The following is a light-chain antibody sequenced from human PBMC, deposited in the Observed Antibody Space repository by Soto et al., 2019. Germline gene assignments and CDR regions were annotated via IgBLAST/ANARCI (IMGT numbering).Light chain of an antibody. V-gene: IGKV1-17*01. CDR1: EGIRND. Sequence: DIRLIHPPATLSAYVNDRDTITCRASEGIRNDLGWYQQKPGKAPKRLIFAASSLQSGVPARFSGSGSGTEFTLTISSLQPDDFALYYCQQYSCYSVAFGQGTKVDIK. CDR3: QQYSCYSVA. J-gene: IGKJ1*01. CDR2: AAS.